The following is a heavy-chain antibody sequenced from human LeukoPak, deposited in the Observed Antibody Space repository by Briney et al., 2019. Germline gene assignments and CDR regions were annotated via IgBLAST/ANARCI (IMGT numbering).Heavy chain of an antibody. J-gene: IGHJ4*02. CDR1: GFTFSDYY. D-gene: IGHD2-21*01. CDR3: ARDIFPNLVPETNLWGY. Sequence: GGSLRLSCAASGFTFSDYYMSWIRQAPGKGLEWVSYISSSGSTIYYADSVKGRFTISRDNAKNSLYLRMNSLRAEDTAVYYCARDIFPNLVPETNLWGYWGQGTLVTVSS. V-gene: IGHV3-11*01. CDR2: ISSSGSTI.